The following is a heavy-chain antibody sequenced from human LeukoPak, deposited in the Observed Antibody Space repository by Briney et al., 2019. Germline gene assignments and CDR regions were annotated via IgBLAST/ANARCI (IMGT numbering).Heavy chain of an antibody. V-gene: IGHV3-48*01. CDR3: AREGWEMATMYYFDY. CDR1: GFTFSSYS. D-gene: IGHD5-24*01. CDR2: ISSSSTI. J-gene: IGHJ4*02. Sequence: GGSLRLSCAASGFTFSSYSMNWVRQAPGKGLEWVSYISSSSTIYYADSVKGRFTISRDNAKNSLYLQMNSLRAEDTAVYYCAREGWEMATMYYFDYWGQGTLVTVSS.